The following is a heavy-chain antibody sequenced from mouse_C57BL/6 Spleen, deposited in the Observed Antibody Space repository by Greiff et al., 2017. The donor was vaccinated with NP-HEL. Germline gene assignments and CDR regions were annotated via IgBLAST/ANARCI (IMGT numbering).Heavy chain of an antibody. Sequence: QVQLQQSGAELVRPGASVTLSCKASGYTFTDYEMHWVKQTPVHGLEWIGAIDPETGGTAYNQKFKGKAILTADKSSSTAYMELRSLTSEGSAVYYCTTYYGSSVFAYWGQGTLVTVSA. CDR1: GYTFTDYE. V-gene: IGHV1-15*01. CDR3: TTYYGSSVFAY. D-gene: IGHD1-1*01. J-gene: IGHJ3*01. CDR2: IDPETGGT.